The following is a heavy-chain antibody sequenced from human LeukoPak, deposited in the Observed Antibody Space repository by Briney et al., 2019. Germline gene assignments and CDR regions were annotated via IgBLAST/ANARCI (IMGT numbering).Heavy chain of an antibody. V-gene: IGHV3-15*01. Sequence: GGSLRLSCAVSGLSFTSAWMSCVRQAPGKGLEWVGRIKSKAAGGTTDYAAPVKGRFSISRDDSRNTLYLQMNSLKSEDTAVYFCTADLPGGYSDYFDYWGQGTLVTVSS. CDR1: GLSFTSAW. CDR3: TADLPGGYSDYFDY. D-gene: IGHD2-15*01. J-gene: IGHJ4*02. CDR2: IKSKAAGGTT.